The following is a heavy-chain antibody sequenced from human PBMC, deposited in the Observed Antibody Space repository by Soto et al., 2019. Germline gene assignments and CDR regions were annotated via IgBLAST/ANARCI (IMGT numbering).Heavy chain of an antibody. CDR1: GFMLSTYS. CDR3: ARDPFDF. V-gene: IGHV3-30*03. CDR2: ISYDGSNK. Sequence: GGSLRLSCTASGFMLSTYSMNWVRQAPGKGLEWVAVISYDGSNKYYADSVKGRFTISRDNSKNTLCLQMNSLRAEDTAVYYCARDPFDFWGQGTLVTVSS. J-gene: IGHJ5*01.